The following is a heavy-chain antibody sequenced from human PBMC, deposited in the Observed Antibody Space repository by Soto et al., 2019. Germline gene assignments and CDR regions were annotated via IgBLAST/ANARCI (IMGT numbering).Heavy chain of an antibody. Sequence: SETRSVKCSSSGGSISGHYWSWIRQSPGRGLEWIAFTSYRGISNSNASNRSRVSILLDTSKKQFSLSLTSLTAADTAVYSCAGQVAGYEPQWFDPWGQGILVTVX. CDR3: AGQVAGYEPQWFDP. J-gene: IGHJ5*02. CDR1: GGSISGHY. D-gene: IGHD6-19*01. CDR2: TSYRGIS. V-gene: IGHV4-59*08.